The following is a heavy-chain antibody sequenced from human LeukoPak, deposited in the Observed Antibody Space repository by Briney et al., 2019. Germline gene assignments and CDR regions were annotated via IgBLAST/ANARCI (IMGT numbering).Heavy chain of an antibody. J-gene: IGHJ4*02. D-gene: IGHD5-12*01. Sequence: SETLSLTCAVYGGSFSGYYWSWIRQPPGKGLEWIGEINHSGSTNYNPSLKSRVTISVDTSKNQFSLKLSSVTAADTAVYYCAREGGDSGYDYWDYWGQGTLVTVSS. CDR2: INHSGST. V-gene: IGHV4-34*01. CDR3: AREGGDSGYDYWDY. CDR1: GGSFSGYY.